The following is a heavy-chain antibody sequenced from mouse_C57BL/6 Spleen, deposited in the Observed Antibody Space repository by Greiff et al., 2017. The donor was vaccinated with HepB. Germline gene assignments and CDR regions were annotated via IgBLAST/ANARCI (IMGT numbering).Heavy chain of an antibody. CDR1: GYTFTSYT. CDR2: INPSSGYT. J-gene: IGHJ1*03. Sequence: VQVVESGAELARPGASVKMSCKASGYTFTSYTMHWVKQRPGQGLEWIGYINPSSGYTKYNQKFKDKATLTADKSSSTAYMQLSSLTSEDSAVYYCAGNYYGSSNWYFDVWGTGTTVTVSS. CDR3: AGNYYGSSNWYFDV. D-gene: IGHD1-1*01. V-gene: IGHV1-4*01.